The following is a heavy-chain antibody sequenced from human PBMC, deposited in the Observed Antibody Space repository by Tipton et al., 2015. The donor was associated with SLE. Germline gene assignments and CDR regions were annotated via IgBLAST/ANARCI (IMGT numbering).Heavy chain of an antibody. Sequence: LRLSCAVSVYSSMSDYYWGWIRQSPGKGLEWIGYIYYSGNANYNPSLKSRVTISVDTSKNHFSLTLNSVTAADTAVYYCARGRGFRPGPFDYWGQGTLVAVSS. CDR1: VYSSMSDYY. D-gene: IGHD5-12*01. CDR2: IYYSGNA. V-gene: IGHV4-61*03. CDR3: ARGRGFRPGPFDY. J-gene: IGHJ4*02.